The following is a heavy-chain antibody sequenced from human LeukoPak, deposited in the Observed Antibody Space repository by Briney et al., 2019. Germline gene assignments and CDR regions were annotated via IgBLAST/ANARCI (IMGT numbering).Heavy chain of an antibody. J-gene: IGHJ4*02. D-gene: IGHD6-13*01. CDR2: ISYDGSNK. Sequence: GGSLRLSCAASGFTFSSYNMHWVRQAPGKGLEWVAVISYDGSNKYHADSVKGRFTISRDNSKSTLYLQMNSLRPEDTAVYYCARGSNFDYWGQGTLVTVSS. V-gene: IGHV3-30*03. CDR1: GFTFSSYN. CDR3: ARGSNFDY.